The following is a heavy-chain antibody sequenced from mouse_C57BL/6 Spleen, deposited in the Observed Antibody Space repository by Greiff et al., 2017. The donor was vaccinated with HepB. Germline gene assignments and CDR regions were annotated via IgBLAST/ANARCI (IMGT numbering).Heavy chain of an antibody. D-gene: IGHD2-2*01. J-gene: IGHJ4*01. Sequence: QVQLQQSGAELVKPGASVKISCKASGYAFSSYWMKWVKQRPGKGLEWIGQIYPGDGDTNYNGKFKGKATLTADKSSSTAYMKLSSLTSEDSAVYFCERGYGYDEGDMDYWGKGTSVTVSS. CDR2: IYPGDGDT. CDR1: GYAFSSYW. V-gene: IGHV1-80*01. CDR3: ERGYGYDEGDMDY.